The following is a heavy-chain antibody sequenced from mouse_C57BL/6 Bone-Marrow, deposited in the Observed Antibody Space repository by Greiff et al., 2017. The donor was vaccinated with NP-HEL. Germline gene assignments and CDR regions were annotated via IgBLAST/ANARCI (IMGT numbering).Heavy chain of an antibody. CDR3: ARGITTVVHDY. V-gene: IGHV3-6*01. CDR1: GYSITSGYF. CDR2: ISYDGSN. Sequence: EVQVVESGPGLVKPSQSLSLTCSVTGYSITSGYFWNWIRQFPGNKLEWMGYISYDGSNNYNPSLKNRISITRDTSKNQFFLKLNSVTTEDTATYYCARGITTVVHDYWGQGTTLTVSS. J-gene: IGHJ2*01. D-gene: IGHD1-1*01.